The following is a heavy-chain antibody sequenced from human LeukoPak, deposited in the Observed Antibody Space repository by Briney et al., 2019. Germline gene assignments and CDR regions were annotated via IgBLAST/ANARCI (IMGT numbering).Heavy chain of an antibody. D-gene: IGHD6-19*01. V-gene: IGHV3-7*01. CDR1: GFTFSSYW. J-gene: IGHJ6*03. CDR3: AREVGTVAGTRSCYMDV. Sequence: GGSLRLSCAASGFTFSSYWMSWVRQAPGKGLEWVANIKQDGSGKYYVDSVKGRFTISRDNAKNSLYLQMNSLRAEDTAVYYCAREVGTVAGTRSCYMDVWGKGTTVTVSS. CDR2: IKQDGSGK.